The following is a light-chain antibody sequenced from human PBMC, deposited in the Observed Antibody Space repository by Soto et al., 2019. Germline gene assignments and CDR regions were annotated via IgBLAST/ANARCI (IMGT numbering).Light chain of an antibody. CDR3: QQYYSTPPT. Sequence: DIVMTQSPDSLAVSLGERATINFKSSQSVLYSSNNKNYLAWYQQKPGQPPKLLIYWASTRESGVPDRFSGSGSGTDFNLTISSLQAEDVAVYYCQQYYSTPPTFGQGTKLEIK. CDR1: QSVLYSSNNKNY. V-gene: IGKV4-1*01. CDR2: WAS. J-gene: IGKJ2*01.